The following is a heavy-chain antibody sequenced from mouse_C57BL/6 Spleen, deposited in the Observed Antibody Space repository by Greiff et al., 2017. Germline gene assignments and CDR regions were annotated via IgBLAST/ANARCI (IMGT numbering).Heavy chain of an antibody. J-gene: IGHJ3*01. D-gene: IGHD2-1*01. CDR1: GFTFSSYA. CDR3: ARNYGNYPFAY. CDR2: ISDGGSYT. Sequence: EVMLVESGGGLVKPGGSLKLSCAASGFTFSSYAMSWVRQTPEKRLEWVATISDGGSYTYYPDNVKGRFTISRDNAKNNLYLQMSHLKSEDTAMYYCARNYGNYPFAYWGQGTLVTVSA. V-gene: IGHV5-4*03.